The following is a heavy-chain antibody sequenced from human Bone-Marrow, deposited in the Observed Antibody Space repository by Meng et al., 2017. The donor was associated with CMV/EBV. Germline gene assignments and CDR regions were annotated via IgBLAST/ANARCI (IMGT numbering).Heavy chain of an antibody. D-gene: IGHD2-2*01. V-gene: IGHV3-48*03. CDR2: ISSSGSTI. J-gene: IGHJ4*02. Sequence: GESLKISCAASGFTFSSYEMNWVRQAPGKGLEWVSYISSSGSTIYYADSVKGRFTISRDNSKNTLYLQMNSLRAEDTAVYYCAKDRGGYCSSTSCYWYFDYWGQGTLVTVSS. CDR1: GFTFSSYE. CDR3: AKDRGGYCSSTSCYWYFDY.